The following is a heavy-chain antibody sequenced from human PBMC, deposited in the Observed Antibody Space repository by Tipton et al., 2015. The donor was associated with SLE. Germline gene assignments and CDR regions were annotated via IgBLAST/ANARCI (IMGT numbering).Heavy chain of an antibody. CDR3: ARVIGRVGYFDL. D-gene: IGHD2-15*01. J-gene: IGHJ2*01. Sequence: TLSLTCNVSGGSISGYFWSWIRQPPGKGLEWIGYIHDTGSTNSNPSLKSRVSIPFDTSQNQFSLKLSSVTAADTAVYYCARVIGRVGYFDLWGRGTLVTVSS. V-gene: IGHV4-59*01. CDR1: GGSISGYF. CDR2: IHDTGST.